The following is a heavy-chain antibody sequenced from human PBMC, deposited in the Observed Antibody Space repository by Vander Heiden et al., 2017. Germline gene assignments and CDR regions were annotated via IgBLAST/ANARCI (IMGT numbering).Heavy chain of an antibody. CDR1: GFTFSSYG. CDR2: IWYDGSNK. D-gene: IGHD3-10*01. CDR3: ARDYKSAPHSMDV. J-gene: IGHJ6*02. Sequence: QVQLVESGGGVVQPGRSLRLSCAASGFTFSSYGMHWVRQAPGKGLEWVAVIWYDGSNKYYADSVKGRFTISRDNSKNTLYLQMNSLRAEDTAVYYCARDYKSAPHSMDVWGQGTTVTVSS. V-gene: IGHV3-33*01.